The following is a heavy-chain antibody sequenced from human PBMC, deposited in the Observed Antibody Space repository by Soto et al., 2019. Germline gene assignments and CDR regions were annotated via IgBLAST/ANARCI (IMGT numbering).Heavy chain of an antibody. V-gene: IGHV4-4*07. J-gene: IGHJ4*02. Sequence: SETLSLTGTVSGGSISSYYWSWIRQPSGKGLEWIGRIYTSGSTNYNPSLKSRVTMSVDTSKNQFSLKLSSVTAADPAVYYCARDLKFGQDDYWGQGTQVTVSS. CDR2: IYTSGST. CDR3: ARDLKFGQDDY. D-gene: IGHD3-10*01. CDR1: GGSISSYY.